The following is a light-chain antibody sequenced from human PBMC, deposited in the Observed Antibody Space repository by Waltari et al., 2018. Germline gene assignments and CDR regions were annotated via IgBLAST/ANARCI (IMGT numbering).Light chain of an antibody. Sequence: EIVMTQSPATLSVSPGERATLSCRASQSVSSNLAWYQQKPGQDPRLLIYGASTRATGIPARFSGSGSGTEFTLTISSLQSEDFAVYYCQQYNKWRTFGQGTKVEIK. CDR3: QQYNKWRT. J-gene: IGKJ1*01. CDR2: GAS. V-gene: IGKV3-15*01. CDR1: QSVSSN.